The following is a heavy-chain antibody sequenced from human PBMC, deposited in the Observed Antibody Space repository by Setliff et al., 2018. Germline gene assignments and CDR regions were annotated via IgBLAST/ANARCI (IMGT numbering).Heavy chain of an antibody. Sequence: GESLKISCKGSGYSFTSYWIGWVRQMPGKGLEWMGIIYPGDSDTRYSPSFQGQVTISADKSISPAYLQWSSLKASDTAMYYCARGGVEQLAGRPLKGYYYCMDVWGQGTTVTVSS. J-gene: IGHJ6*02. D-gene: IGHD6-6*01. CDR2: IYPGDSDT. CDR1: GYSFTSYW. V-gene: IGHV5-51*01. CDR3: ARGGVEQLAGRPLKGYYYCMDV.